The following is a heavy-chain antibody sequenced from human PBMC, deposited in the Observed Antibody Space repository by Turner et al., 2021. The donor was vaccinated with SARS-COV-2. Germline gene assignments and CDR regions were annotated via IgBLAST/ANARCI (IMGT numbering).Heavy chain of an antibody. V-gene: IGHV3-30-3*01. CDR3: ARAQDSSGYYVFYYYGMDV. D-gene: IGHD3-22*01. J-gene: IGHJ6*02. Sequence: QVQLVESGGGVVQPGRSRRLSCAASGFTFSSYAIHWVRQAPGKGLEWVAVISYDGSHKYYADSVKGRFTISRDNSKNTLYLQMNSLRAEDTAVYYCARAQDSSGYYVFYYYGMDVWGQGTTVTVSS. CDR1: GFTFSSYA. CDR2: ISYDGSHK.